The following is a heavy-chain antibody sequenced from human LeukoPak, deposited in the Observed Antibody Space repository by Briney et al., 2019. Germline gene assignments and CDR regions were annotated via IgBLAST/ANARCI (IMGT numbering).Heavy chain of an antibody. CDR1: GGSFSGYY. J-gene: IGHJ4*02. CDR3: ARLPIWSDYYYYFDY. Sequence: SETLSLTCAVYGGSFSGYYWSWIRQPPGKGLEWIGEINHSGSTNYNPSLKSRVTISVDTSKNQFSLKLSSVTAADTAVYYCARLPIWSDYYYYFDYWGQGTLVTVSS. D-gene: IGHD3-3*01. CDR2: INHSGST. V-gene: IGHV4-34*01.